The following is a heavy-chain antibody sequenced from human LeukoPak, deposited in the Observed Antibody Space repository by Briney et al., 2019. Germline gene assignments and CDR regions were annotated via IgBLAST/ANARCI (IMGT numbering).Heavy chain of an antibody. CDR3: ATSPRYKQQLGYFDY. CDR1: GLTFSSYA. J-gene: IGHJ4*02. D-gene: IGHD6-13*01. CDR2: ISYDETNK. Sequence: GRSLRLSCAASGLTFSSYAMHWVRQAPGKGLEWVAVISYDETNKYYADSEKGRFTISRDNSKNTLYLQMNSLRAEDTAVYYCATSPRYKQQLGYFDYWGQGTLVTVSS. V-gene: IGHV3-30-3*01.